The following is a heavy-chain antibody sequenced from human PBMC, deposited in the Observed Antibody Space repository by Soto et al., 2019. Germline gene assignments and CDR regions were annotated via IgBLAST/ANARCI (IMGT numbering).Heavy chain of an antibody. CDR2: LKSDGSSI. CDR1: GFTFSSYW. V-gene: IGHV3-74*01. J-gene: IGHJ5*02. D-gene: IGHD2-15*01. CDR3: ARGREVVAGTNNGFDP. Sequence: EVQLVESGGGLVQPGGSLRLSCAASGFTFSSYWMYWVRQAPGKGLVWVSRLKSDGSSISYADSVKGRFTISRDNAKNTLYLEMNSLRAEDTAVYYCARGREVVAGTNNGFDPWGQGTLVTVSS.